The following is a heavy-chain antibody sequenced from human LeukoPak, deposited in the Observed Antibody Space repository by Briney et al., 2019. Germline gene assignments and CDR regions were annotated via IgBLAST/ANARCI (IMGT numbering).Heavy chain of an antibody. CDR3: ARDGFRVTTTFTYYYYYYMDV. V-gene: IGHV1-2*02. J-gene: IGHJ6*03. D-gene: IGHD4-11*01. CDR1: GYRFTGYH. Sequence: ASVKVSCKASGYRFTGYHIHWVRQAPGQGLEWMGWINPHTGATNYAQKFQGRVTMTRDTSVSTASMELNRLKSDDTAVYYYARDGFRVTTTFTYYYYYYMDVWGEGTTVTVSS. CDR2: INPHTGAT.